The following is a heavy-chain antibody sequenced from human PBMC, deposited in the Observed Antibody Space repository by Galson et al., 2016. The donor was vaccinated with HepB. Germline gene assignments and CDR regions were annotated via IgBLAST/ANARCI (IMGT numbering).Heavy chain of an antibody. CDR3: ARGHLVVPFSFYFDY. Sequence: CAISGDSVSGKSAAWNWIRHSPSRGLEWLGRTYHTSNWYSDYAVSVKSRITINPDTSKNQFSLQLNSVTPEATAVYYCARGHLVVPFSFYFDYWGQGSLVTVSS. V-gene: IGHV6-1*01. J-gene: IGHJ4*02. D-gene: IGHD2-15*01. CDR2: TYHTSNWYS. CDR1: GDSVSGKSAA.